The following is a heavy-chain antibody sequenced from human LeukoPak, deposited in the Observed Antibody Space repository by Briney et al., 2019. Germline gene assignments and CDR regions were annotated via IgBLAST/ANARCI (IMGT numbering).Heavy chain of an antibody. V-gene: IGHV3-49*04. D-gene: IGHD3-22*01. CDR2: IRSKAYGGTT. Sequence: PGGSLRLSCAASGFTFGDYAMSWVRQAPGKGLEWVGFIRSKAYGGTTEYAASVKGRFTISRDDSKSIAYLQMNSLKTEDTAVYYCTRALPRYYDSSGYYYYFDYWGQGTLVTVSS. CDR1: GFTFGDYA. J-gene: IGHJ4*02. CDR3: TRALPRYYDSSGYYYYFDY.